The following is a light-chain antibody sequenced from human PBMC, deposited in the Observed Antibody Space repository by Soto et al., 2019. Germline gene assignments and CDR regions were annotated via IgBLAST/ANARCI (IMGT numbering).Light chain of an antibody. V-gene: IGKV1-9*01. J-gene: IGKJ4*01. Sequence: DIQLTQSPSFLSASIGDSVTITCRASQAIGTYLAWYQQKPGKDPHLLVYAASTLHSGVPSRFSGSGSGTDFTLTITSLQPEDVATYYCQQLHTYLLTFGGGTKVQIK. CDR1: QAIGTY. CDR3: QQLHTYLLT. CDR2: AAS.